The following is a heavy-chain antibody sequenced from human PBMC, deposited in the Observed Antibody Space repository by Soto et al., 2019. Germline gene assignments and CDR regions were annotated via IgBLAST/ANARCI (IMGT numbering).Heavy chain of an antibody. V-gene: IGHV4-59*01. D-gene: IGHD6-25*01. J-gene: IGHJ5*02. CDR3: ARPHGGSSGWDNWFDP. Sequence: SETLSLTCTVSGGSISRYYWSWIRQPPGKGLEWIGYIYYSGSTNYNPSLKSRVTIPVDTSKNQFSLKLSSVTAADTAVYYCARPHGGSSGWDNWFDPWGQGTLVTVSS. CDR1: GGSISRYY. CDR2: IYYSGST.